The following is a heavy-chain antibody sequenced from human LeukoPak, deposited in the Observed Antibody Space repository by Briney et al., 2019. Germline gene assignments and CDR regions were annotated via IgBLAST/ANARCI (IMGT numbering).Heavy chain of an antibody. Sequence: GASVKVSCKASGYTFTNSYIHWVRQAPGQVLEWMGLINPDGGNTNYAQNFQGRVTLTRDTSTSTVYMELSSLRSEETAVYYCARAGGYCGRISCPYYFDYWGQGSLVAVSS. J-gene: IGHJ4*02. CDR1: GYTFTNSY. CDR2: INPDGGNT. V-gene: IGHV1-46*01. CDR3: ARAGGYCGRISCPYYFDY. D-gene: IGHD2-15*01.